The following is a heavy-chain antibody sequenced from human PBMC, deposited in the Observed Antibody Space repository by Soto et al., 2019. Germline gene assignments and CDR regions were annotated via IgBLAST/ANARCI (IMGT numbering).Heavy chain of an antibody. CDR3: ARSGSGIYERSKYYFYCLDV. Sequence: PGESLKISCNGSGYSFTTYWIGWVRQMPGKGLEWMGIIYPGDSDTKYSPSFQGQVTISADRSTSTAFLQWSSLKASDTAMYYYARSGSGIYERSKYYFYCLDVWDQGTTVTVSS. D-gene: IGHD3-10*01. V-gene: IGHV5-51*01. CDR1: GYSFTTYW. J-gene: IGHJ6*02. CDR2: IYPGDSDT.